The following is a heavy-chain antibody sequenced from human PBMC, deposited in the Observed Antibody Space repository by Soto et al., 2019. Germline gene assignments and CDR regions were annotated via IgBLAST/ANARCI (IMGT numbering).Heavy chain of an antibody. CDR1: GFTFSSYS. CDR3: ARPGGAYCSSTSCYAFDI. Sequence: GGSLRLSCAASGFTFSSYSMNWVRQAPGKGLEWVSYISSSSSTIYYADSVKGRFTISRDNAKNSLYLQMNSLRAEDTAVYYCARPGGAYCSSTSCYAFDIWGQGTMVTVSS. CDR2: ISSSSSTI. J-gene: IGHJ3*02. D-gene: IGHD2-2*01. V-gene: IGHV3-48*01.